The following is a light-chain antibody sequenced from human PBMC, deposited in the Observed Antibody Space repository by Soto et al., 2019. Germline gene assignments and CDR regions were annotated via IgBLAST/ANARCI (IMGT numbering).Light chain of an antibody. V-gene: IGKV1-33*01. CDR3: QQYDNLPRT. J-gene: IGKJ3*01. CDR1: QDISNY. Sequence: DIQMTQSPSSLSASVGDRVTITCQASQDISNYLYWYQQKPEKAPKILIYDASNLETGVPSRFSGSGYGTDFTFTSNSLQPEDIATYYWQQYDNLPRTFGPGTKVDIK. CDR2: DAS.